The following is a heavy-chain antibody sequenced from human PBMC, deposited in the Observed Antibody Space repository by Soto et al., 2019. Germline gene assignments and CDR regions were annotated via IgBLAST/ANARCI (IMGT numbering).Heavy chain of an antibody. D-gene: IGHD3-22*01. CDR3: ARRGTYYYDSSGYPDISDAFDI. V-gene: IGHV5-51*01. J-gene: IGHJ3*02. CDR2: IYPGDSGT. Sequence: GESLKISCKGSGYSFTSYWIGWVRQMPGKGLEWMGIIYPGDSGTRYSPSFQGQVTISADKSISTAYLQWSSLKASDTAMYYCARRGTYYYDSSGYPDISDAFDIWGQGTMVTVSS. CDR1: GYSFTSYW.